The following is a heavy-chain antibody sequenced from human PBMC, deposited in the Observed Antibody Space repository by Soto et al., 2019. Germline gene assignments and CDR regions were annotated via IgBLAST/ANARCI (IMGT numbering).Heavy chain of an antibody. CDR3: ARHDYDSSGYYYVGY. Sequence: TLSLTCTVSGGSISSGDYYWSGIRQPPGKGLEGIGYIYYSGSTYYNPSLKSLGTISVHTSKHQFSLKLSYVTAADPAVYYCARHDYDSSGYYYVGYWGQGNMVTVSS. V-gene: IGHV4-30-4*01. D-gene: IGHD3-22*01. CDR2: IYYSGST. CDR1: GGSISSGDYY. J-gene: IGHJ4*02.